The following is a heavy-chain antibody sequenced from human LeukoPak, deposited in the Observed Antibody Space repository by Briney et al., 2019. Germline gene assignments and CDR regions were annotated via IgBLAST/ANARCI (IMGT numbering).Heavy chain of an antibody. J-gene: IGHJ4*02. D-gene: IGHD6-13*01. CDR2: ISGSGGGT. CDR3: AKSSSSYSSSWLVDY. Sequence: GGSLRLSCAASGFTLSSYAMTWVRQAPGKGLEWVSAISGSGGGTYYADSVRGRFTISRDNSKNTLYLQMNSLRAEDTAVYYCAKSSSSYSSSWLVDYWGQGTLVTVSS. V-gene: IGHV3-23*01. CDR1: GFTLSSYA.